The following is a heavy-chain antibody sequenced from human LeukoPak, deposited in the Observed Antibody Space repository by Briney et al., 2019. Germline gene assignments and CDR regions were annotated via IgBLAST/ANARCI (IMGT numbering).Heavy chain of an antibody. CDR2: INPSGGST. CDR3: AKGDRDQRFRFDY. CDR1: GYTFTYHY. D-gene: IGHD1-14*01. Sequence: GASVKVSCKASGYTFTYHYMHWVRQAPGQGLEWMGIINPSGGSTRYAQKFQGRVTMTRDTSTSTVYMELSSLRSEDTAVYYCAKGDRDQRFRFDYWGQGTLVTVSS. V-gene: IGHV1-46*01. J-gene: IGHJ4*02.